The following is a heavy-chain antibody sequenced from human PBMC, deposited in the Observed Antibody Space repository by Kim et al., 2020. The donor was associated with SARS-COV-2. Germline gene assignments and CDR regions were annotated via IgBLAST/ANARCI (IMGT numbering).Heavy chain of an antibody. CDR1: GFTFSSYG. Sequence: GGSLRLSCAASGFTFSSYGMHWVRQAPGKGLEWVAVISYDGSNKYYADSVKDRFTISRDNSKNTLYLQMNSLRAEDTAVYYCAKDQARRWQLVSGRRGAHKYYFDYWGQGTLVTVSS. CDR3: AKDQARRWQLVSGRRGAHKYYFDY. CDR2: ISYDGSNK. J-gene: IGHJ4*02. D-gene: IGHD6-6*01. V-gene: IGHV3-30*18.